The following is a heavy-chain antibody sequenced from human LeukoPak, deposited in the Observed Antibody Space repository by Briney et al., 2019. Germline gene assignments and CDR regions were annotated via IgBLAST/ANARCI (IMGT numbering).Heavy chain of an antibody. CDR2: ISYDGSNK. J-gene: IGHJ4*02. Sequence: GGSLRLSCAASGFTFSSYGMHWVRQAPGKGLEWVAVISYDGSNKYYADSVKGRFTISRDNSKNTLYLQMNSLRAEDTAVYYCAKDRGDYGDYYFDYWGQGTLVTVSS. CDR3: AKDRGDYGDYYFDY. CDR1: GFTFSSYG. V-gene: IGHV3-30*18. D-gene: IGHD4-17*01.